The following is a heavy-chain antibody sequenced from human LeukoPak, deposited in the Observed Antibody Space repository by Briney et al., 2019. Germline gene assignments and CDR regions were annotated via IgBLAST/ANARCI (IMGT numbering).Heavy chain of an antibody. J-gene: IGHJ4*02. CDR2: IYHSGST. CDR1: GGSISSGGYY. D-gene: IGHD3-10*01. CDR3: ARGSRFATDYYGSGSYYNY. V-gene: IGHV4-30-2*01. Sequence: SETLSLTCTVSGGSISSGGYYWSWIRQPPGKGLEWIGYIYHSGSTYYNPSLKSRVTISVDTSKNQFSLKLSSVTAADTAVYYCARGSRFATDYYGSGSYYNYWGQGTLVTVSS.